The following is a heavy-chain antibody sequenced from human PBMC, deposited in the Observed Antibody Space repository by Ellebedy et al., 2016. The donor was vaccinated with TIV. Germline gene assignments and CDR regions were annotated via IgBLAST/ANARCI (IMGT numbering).Heavy chain of an antibody. CDR3: ARGTWLQVFFYMDV. CDR1: GFKFKDYY. J-gene: IGHJ6*03. D-gene: IGHD5-24*01. Sequence: GESLKISXVASGFKFKDYYMSWIRQAPGKGLEWVANIDYIVSSIHYADSVKGRFTVSRDNAKNSLYLQMNSLRADDTAVYYCARGTWLQVFFYMDVWGQGTTVTVSS. CDR2: IDYIVSSI. V-gene: IGHV3-11*04.